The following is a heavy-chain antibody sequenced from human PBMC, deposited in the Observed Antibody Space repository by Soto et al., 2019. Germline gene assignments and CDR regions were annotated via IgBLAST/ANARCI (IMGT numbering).Heavy chain of an antibody. V-gene: IGHV4-34*01. Sequence: SETLSLTCAVDGGYFRGYCWRWLRQHPGKGLEWIGEINHSGSTNYNPSLKSRVTISVDTSKNQFSLKLSSVTAADTAVYYCARGLEPDILTGYNWFDPWGQGTLVTVSS. D-gene: IGHD3-9*01. CDR2: INHSGST. J-gene: IGHJ5*02. CDR1: GGYFRGYC. CDR3: ARGLEPDILTGYNWFDP.